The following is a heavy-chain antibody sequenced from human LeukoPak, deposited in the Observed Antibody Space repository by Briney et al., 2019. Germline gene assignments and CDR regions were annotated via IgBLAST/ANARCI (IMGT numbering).Heavy chain of an antibody. CDR2: IYSGGNA. CDR3: ARVHCSSASCHNDY. D-gene: IGHD2-2*02. CDR1: GFTVSSNS. Sequence: GGSLRLSCAASGFTVSSNSMSWVRQAPGEGLEWVSIIYSGGNAYQAGSVKGRFTISRDNSKNTLYLQMNSLRAEDTAVYYCARVHCSSASCHNDYWGQGTLVTVSS. J-gene: IGHJ4*02. V-gene: IGHV3-53*01.